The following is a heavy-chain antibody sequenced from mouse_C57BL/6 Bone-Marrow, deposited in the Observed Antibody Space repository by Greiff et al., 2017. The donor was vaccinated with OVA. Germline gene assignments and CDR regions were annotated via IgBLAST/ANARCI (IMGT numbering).Heavy chain of an antibody. CDR3: TRHPWFAY. V-gene: IGHV1-15*01. CDR2: IDPETGGN. J-gene: IGHJ3*01. Sequence: QVQLQQSGPELVKPGASVTLSCKASGYTFTDYEMHWVKQTPVHGLEWIGAIDPETGGNAYNQKFKGKAILTADKSSSTAYMELRSLTSEDSAVYYCTRHPWFAYWGQGTLVTVSA. CDR1: GYTFTDYE.